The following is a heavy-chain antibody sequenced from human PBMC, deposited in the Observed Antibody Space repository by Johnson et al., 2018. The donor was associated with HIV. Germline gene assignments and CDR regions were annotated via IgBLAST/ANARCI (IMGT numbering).Heavy chain of an antibody. D-gene: IGHD1-26*01. CDR3: ARDSEWELGQEGAFDI. V-gene: IGHV3-33*01. Sequence: QVQLVESGGGVVQPGRSLRLSCAASGFTFSTYGMHWVRQAPGKGLEWVAVTWYDGSNQYYADSVKGRFAISRDNSKNTLYLQMNSLRAEDTAVYFCARDSEWELGQEGAFDIWGQGTMVTVSS. CDR1: GFTFSTYG. J-gene: IGHJ3*02. CDR2: TWYDGSNQ.